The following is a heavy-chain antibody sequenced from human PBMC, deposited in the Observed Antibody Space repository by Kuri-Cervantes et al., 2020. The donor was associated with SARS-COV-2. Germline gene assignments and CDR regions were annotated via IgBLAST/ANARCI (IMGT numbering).Heavy chain of an antibody. CDR1: GFTFSSYA. D-gene: IGHD3-10*01. CDR2: VSNTGAYT. Sequence: LSLTCAASGFTFSSYAMTWVRQVPGKGLEWVASVSNTGAYTYYADSVKGRFNIFRDNSQNTLYLQMNRLRAEDTAIYYCAKPKQWFRELSGFMDVWGKGTTVTVSS. V-gene: IGHV3-23*01. J-gene: IGHJ6*03. CDR3: AKPKQWFRELSGFMDV.